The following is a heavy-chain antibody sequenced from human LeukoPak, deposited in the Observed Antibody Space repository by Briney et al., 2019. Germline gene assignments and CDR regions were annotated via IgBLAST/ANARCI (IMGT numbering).Heavy chain of an antibody. CDR3: AKDGWYYDSSGERYFDL. Sequence: GGSLRLSCAASGFTFSSYSMNWVRQAPGKGLEWVADIWYDGSNKYYADSVKGRFIISRDNSNNTLYLQFTSLRAEDTAVYYSAKDGWYYDSSGERYFDLWGRGTLVTVSS. D-gene: IGHD3-22*01. J-gene: IGHJ2*01. CDR2: IWYDGSNK. CDR1: GFTFSSYS. V-gene: IGHV3-33*06.